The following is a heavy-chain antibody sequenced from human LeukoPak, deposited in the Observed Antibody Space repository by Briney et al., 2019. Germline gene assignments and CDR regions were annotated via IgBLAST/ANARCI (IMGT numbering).Heavy chain of an antibody. CDR2: INPNSGGT. CDR3: ARGNELTQNPRHAFDI. Sequence: GASVKVSCKASGYTFTGYYMHWVRQAPGQGLEWMGWINPNSGGTNYAQKFQGRVTMTRDTSISTAYMELSSLRSEDTAVYYCARGNELTQNPRHAFDIWGQGTMVTVSS. V-gene: IGHV1-2*02. CDR1: GYTFTGYY. J-gene: IGHJ3*02. D-gene: IGHD4/OR15-4a*01.